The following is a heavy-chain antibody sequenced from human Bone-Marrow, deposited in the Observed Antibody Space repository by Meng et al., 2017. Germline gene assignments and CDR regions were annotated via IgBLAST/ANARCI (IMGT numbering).Heavy chain of an antibody. CDR1: GFTFDDYG. Sequence: GEVVAAGGGVVRPGGSLRLSCAASGFTFDDYGMSWVRQAPGKGLEWVSAISGSGGDTYYADSVKGRFTISRDSSKNTLFLQMNSLSAEDTALYYCAKGTSGSYWYFDLWGRGTLVTVSS. CDR2: ISGSGGDT. J-gene: IGHJ2*01. D-gene: IGHD1-26*01. V-gene: IGHV3-23*04. CDR3: AKGTSGSYWYFDL.